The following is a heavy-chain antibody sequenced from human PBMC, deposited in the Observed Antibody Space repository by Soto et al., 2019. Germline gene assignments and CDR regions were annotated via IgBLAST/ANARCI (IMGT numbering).Heavy chain of an antibody. D-gene: IGHD1-26*01. Sequence: SLTLSLTNTVSGGSIINHCWSWIRQHPGKGLEWIGYIYYSGSTYYNPSLKSRVTISVDTSKNQFSLKLSSVTAADTAVYYCARDLGVSGSRFEYWGQGTLVTVSS. J-gene: IGHJ4*02. CDR3: ARDLGVSGSRFEY. CDR1: GGSIINHC. V-gene: IGHV4-59*11. CDR2: IYYSGST.